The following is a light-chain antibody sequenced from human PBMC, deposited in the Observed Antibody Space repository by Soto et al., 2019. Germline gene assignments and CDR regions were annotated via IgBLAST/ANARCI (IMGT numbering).Light chain of an antibody. J-gene: IGKJ3*01. V-gene: IGKV3-20*01. CDR3: QQYRSSPFA. CDR1: QSVNSNY. Sequence: EIVLTQSPGTLSLSPGERATLSCRASQSVNSNYLAWYQQKPGQAPRLLISAASSRATGIPYRFSGSASGTDFTLTISGLEPEDFAVYYCQQYRSSPFAFGPGTKVDIK. CDR2: AAS.